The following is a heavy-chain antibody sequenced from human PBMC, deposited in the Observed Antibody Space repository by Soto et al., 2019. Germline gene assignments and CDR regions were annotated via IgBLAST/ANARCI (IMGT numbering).Heavy chain of an antibody. J-gene: IGHJ4*02. Sequence: GGSLRLSCATSGFSFSTYAIHWVRQAPGKGLDWVAVISNDGSKRYYAQSVKGRFTISRDNSNNTVDLQMNSLRAEDTALYYCARSIAVAGLDYWGPGTLVTVS. D-gene: IGHD6-19*01. CDR1: GFSFSTYA. CDR3: ARSIAVAGLDY. V-gene: IGHV3-30-3*01. CDR2: ISNDGSKR.